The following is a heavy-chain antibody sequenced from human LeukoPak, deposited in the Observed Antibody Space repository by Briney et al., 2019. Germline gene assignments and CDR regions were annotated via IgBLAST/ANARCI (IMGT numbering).Heavy chain of an antibody. Sequence: ASVKVSCKASGYTFTGYYMHWVRQAPGQGLEWMGWINLNSGGTNYAQKFQGSVTMTRDTSISTVYLELSSLRSDDTAVLYCARVRGVATISGVYNYWGQGTLVTVSS. V-gene: IGHV1-2*02. D-gene: IGHD5-12*01. CDR3: ARVRGVATISGVYNY. CDR2: INLNSGGT. CDR1: GYTFTGYY. J-gene: IGHJ4*02.